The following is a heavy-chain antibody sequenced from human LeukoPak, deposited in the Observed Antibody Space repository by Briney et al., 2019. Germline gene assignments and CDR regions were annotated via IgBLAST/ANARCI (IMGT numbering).Heavy chain of an antibody. CDR3: ASGEYTYGFPPFDY. CDR2: IYYSGST. J-gene: IGHJ4*02. V-gene: IGHV4-39*01. CDR1: GGSISSSSYY. D-gene: IGHD5-18*01. Sequence: KPSETLSLTCTVSGGSISSSSYYWYWIRQPPGKGLEWIGSIYYSGSTYYNPSLKSRVTISVDTSKNQFSLKLNSVTAADTALFYCASGEYTYGFPPFDYWGQGTLVTVSS.